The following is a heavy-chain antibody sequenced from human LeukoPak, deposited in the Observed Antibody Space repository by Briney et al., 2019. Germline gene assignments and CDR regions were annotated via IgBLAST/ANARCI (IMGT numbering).Heavy chain of an antibody. V-gene: IGHV3-49*04. D-gene: IGHD3-22*01. CDR2: IRSKAYGGTT. CDR1: GFTFGDYA. CDR3: TRSITMIVVVIAPPHFDS. Sequence: GGSLRLSCTASGFTFGDYAMSWVRQAPGKGLEWVGFIRSKAYGGTTEYAVSVKGRFTISREDSKRIAYLQMNSLKTEDTAVYYCTRSITMIVVVIAPPHFDSWGQGTLVTVSS. J-gene: IGHJ4*02.